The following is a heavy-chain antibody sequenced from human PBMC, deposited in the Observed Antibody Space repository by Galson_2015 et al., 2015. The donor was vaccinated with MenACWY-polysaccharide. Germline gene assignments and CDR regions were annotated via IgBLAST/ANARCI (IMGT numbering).Heavy chain of an antibody. D-gene: IGHD2-8*02. CDR3: SKGRGYCTGGACYSDY. CDR2: VSASDDRT. V-gene: IGHV3-23*01. CDR1: GFTFSSYA. J-gene: IGHJ4*02. Sequence: SLRLSCAASGFTFSSYAMTWVRQAPGKGLEWVSTVSASDDRTYNAEPVQGRFSISRDNSKNTLYLQMNSLRAEDTAVYYCSKGRGYCTGGACYSDYWGQGTLVTVSS.